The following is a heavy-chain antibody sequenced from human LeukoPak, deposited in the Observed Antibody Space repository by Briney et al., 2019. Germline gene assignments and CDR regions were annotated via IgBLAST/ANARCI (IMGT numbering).Heavy chain of an antibody. J-gene: IGHJ5*02. V-gene: IGHV1-18*01. CDR1: GYTFTSYG. Sequence: ASVKVSCKASGYTFTSYGISWVRQAPGQGLEWMGWISAYNGNTNYAQKLQGRVTMTTDTSTSTAYMELRSLRSDDTAVYYCARMPVPAASLSEVWFDPWGQGTLVTVSS. D-gene: IGHD2-2*01. CDR2: ISAYNGNT. CDR3: ARMPVPAASLSEVWFDP.